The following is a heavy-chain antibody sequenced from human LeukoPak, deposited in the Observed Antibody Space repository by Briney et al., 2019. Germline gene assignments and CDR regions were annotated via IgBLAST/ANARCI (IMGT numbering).Heavy chain of an antibody. D-gene: IGHD6-13*01. J-gene: IGHJ4*02. CDR2: TKSKTDGGAT. CDR1: GFTFSKAW. CDR3: TTERGRASWYEYYFDN. V-gene: IGHV3-15*01. Sequence: KSGGSSRLSCAPSGFTFSKAWMGWVRQAPGKGLGWVGRTKSKTDGGATDYAEPVKGRFTISRDDSRATLYLQMSSLKAEDTAVYYCTTERGRASWYEYYFDNWGQGTLVTVAS.